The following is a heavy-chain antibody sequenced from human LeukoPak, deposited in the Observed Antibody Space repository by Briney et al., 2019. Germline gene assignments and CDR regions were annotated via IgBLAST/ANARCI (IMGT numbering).Heavy chain of an antibody. J-gene: IGHJ5*02. D-gene: IGHD2-2*01. CDR2: TYYRSTWYN. V-gene: IGHV6-1*01. CDR1: GDSVSSNSVT. CDR3: ARRLTQYDCFDP. Sequence: SQTLSLACAISGDSVSSNSVTWNWIRQSPSRGLEWLGRTYYRSTWYNDYAVSVRGRITVNPDTSKNQSSLHLNSVTPEDTAVYYCARRLTQYDCFDPWGQGILVTVSS.